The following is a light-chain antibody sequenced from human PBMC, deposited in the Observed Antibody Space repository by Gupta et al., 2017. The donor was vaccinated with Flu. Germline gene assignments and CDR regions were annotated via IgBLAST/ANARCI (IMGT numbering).Light chain of an antibody. CDR2: GAS. CDR3: QQYGSAPKT. J-gene: IGKJ2*01. CDR1: ESVTSAS. Sequence: ERASLSCRASESVTSASLAWYQHQPGQTPRLLIYGASSRATGIPDRFTGSGSGTEFTLTINRLEPEDFAVYYCQQYGSAPKTFGQGTRLEIK. V-gene: IGKV3-20*01.